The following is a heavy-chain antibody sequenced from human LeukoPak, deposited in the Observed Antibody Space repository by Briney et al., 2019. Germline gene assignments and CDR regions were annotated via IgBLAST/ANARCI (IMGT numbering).Heavy chain of an antibody. Sequence: GGSLRLSCAASGFIFSDYGMHWVRQAPGKGLEWVAFIRYDGSDKYYADSGKGRFTNSRDDSKNTLYLQMNSLRPEDTAVYYCAKLYGSGTSYHPLDYWGQGNLVTVSS. CDR1: GFIFSDYG. CDR3: AKLYGSGTSYHPLDY. J-gene: IGHJ4*02. V-gene: IGHV3-30*02. CDR2: IRYDGSDK. D-gene: IGHD3-10*01.